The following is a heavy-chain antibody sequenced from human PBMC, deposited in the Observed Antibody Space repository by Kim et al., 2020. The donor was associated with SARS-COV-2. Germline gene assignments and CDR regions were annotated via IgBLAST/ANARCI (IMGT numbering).Heavy chain of an antibody. V-gene: IGHV1-69*13. CDR2: IIPIFGTA. Sequence: SVKVSCKASGGTFSSYAISWVRQAPGQGLEWMGGIIPIFGTANYAQKFQGRVTITADESTSTAYMELSSLRSEDTAVYYCAREAFAMIRPPAFDIWGQGTMVTVSS. J-gene: IGHJ3*02. CDR1: GGTFSSYA. D-gene: IGHD3-22*01. CDR3: AREAFAMIRPPAFDI.